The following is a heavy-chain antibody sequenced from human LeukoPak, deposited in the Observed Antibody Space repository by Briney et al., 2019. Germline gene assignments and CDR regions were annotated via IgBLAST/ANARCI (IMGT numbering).Heavy chain of an antibody. V-gene: IGHV1-2*04. D-gene: IGHD4-17*01. CDR1: GYTFTGYY. J-gene: IGHJ6*02. Sequence: ASVKVSCKASGYTFTGYYMHWVRQAPGQGLEWMGWINPNSGGTNYAQKFQGWVTMTRDTSISTAYMELSRLRSDDTAVYYCARDGDYADDYGTDVWGQGTTVTVSS. CDR3: ARDGDYADDYGTDV. CDR2: INPNSGGT.